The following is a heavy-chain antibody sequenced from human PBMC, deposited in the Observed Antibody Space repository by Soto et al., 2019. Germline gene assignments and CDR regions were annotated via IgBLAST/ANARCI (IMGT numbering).Heavy chain of an antibody. Sequence: SEPLSLTCTVSGGSTSSYYWSWIRQPPGKGLEWIGYIYYSGSTNYNPSLKSRVTISVDTSKNQFSLKLSSVTAADTAVYYCARSQFTFGGVIVFFDYWGQGTLVTVSS. V-gene: IGHV4-59*08. CDR1: GGSTSSYY. D-gene: IGHD3-16*02. CDR3: ARSQFTFGGVIVFFDY. CDR2: IYYSGST. J-gene: IGHJ4*02.